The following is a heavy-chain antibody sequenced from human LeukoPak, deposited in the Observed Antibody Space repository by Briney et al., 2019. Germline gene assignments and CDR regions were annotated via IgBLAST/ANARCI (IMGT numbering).Heavy chain of an antibody. J-gene: IGHJ4*02. V-gene: IGHV3-21*01. CDR3: AREGGLYDILTGYPYYFDY. CDR1: GFTFSSYS. Sequence: GGSLRLSCAASGFTFSSYSMNWVRQAPGKGLEWVSSISSSSRYIYYADSVKGRFTISRDNAKNSLYLQMNSLRAEDTAVYYCAREGGLYDILTGYPYYFDYWGQGTLVTVSS. D-gene: IGHD3-9*01. CDR2: ISSSSRYI.